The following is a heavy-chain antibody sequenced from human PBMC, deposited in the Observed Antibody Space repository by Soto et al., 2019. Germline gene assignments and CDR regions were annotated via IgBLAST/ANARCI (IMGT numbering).Heavy chain of an antibody. Sequence: ASVKVSCKASGYTFTSYAMHWVRQAPGQRLEWMGWINAGNGNTKYSQEFQGRVTITRDTSASTAYMELSSLRSEDTAVYYCATDDILTGYYNYNCHILPDFDIWGQGTMVTVS. CDR3: ATDDILTGYYNYNCHILPDFDI. CDR1: GYTFTSYA. J-gene: IGHJ3*02. V-gene: IGHV1-3*01. CDR2: INAGNGNT. D-gene: IGHD3-9*01.